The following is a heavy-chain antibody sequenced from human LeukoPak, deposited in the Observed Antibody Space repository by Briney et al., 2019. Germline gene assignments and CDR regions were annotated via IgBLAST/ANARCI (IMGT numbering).Heavy chain of an antibody. J-gene: IGHJ4*02. V-gene: IGHV4-39*07. D-gene: IGHD3-10*01. Sequence: SETLSLTCTVSGGSISSSSYYWGWIRQPPGKGLEWIGRISSSGSTNYNPSLKSRVTISVDTSKNQFSLKLSSVTAADTAVYYCARAVGGDGSGSLWGPGTLVTVSS. CDR2: ISSSGST. CDR3: ARAVGGDGSGSL. CDR1: GGSISSSSYY.